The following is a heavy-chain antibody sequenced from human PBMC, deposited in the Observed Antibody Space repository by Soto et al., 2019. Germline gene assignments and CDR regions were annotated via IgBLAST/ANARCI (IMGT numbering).Heavy chain of an antibody. D-gene: IGHD5-18*01. Sequence: GESLKISCKASGYSFTNYWVSWVRQKPGKGLEWMGIIYPDDSDTRYSPSFEGQVTMSVDKSISIAYLQWSSLKASDTAMYYCAREHTAALGFDVWGQGTMVTVSS. CDR2: IYPDDSDT. CDR3: AREHTAALGFDV. CDR1: GYSFTNYW. V-gene: IGHV5-51*01. J-gene: IGHJ3*01.